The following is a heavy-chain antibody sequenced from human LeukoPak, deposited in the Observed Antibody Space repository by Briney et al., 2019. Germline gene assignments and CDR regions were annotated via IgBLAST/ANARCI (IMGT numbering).Heavy chain of an antibody. CDR1: GLTFSDYY. Sequence: GESLRLSCPVSGLTFSDYYMSWIRQAPGKGIEWVSYISSSGSTIYYADYVKGRFTISRDNSKNSLYLQMNSLRAEDTAVYYCARDLEWDQHNWFDPWGQGTLVTVSS. CDR2: ISSSGSTI. D-gene: IGHD3-3*01. J-gene: IGHJ5*02. CDR3: ARDLEWDQHNWFDP. V-gene: IGHV3-11*01.